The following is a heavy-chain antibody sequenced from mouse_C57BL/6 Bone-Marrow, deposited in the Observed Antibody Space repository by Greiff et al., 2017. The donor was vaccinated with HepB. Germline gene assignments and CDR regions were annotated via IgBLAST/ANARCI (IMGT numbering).Heavy chain of an antibody. CDR1: GYSITSGYY. Sequence: EVKLMESGPGLVKPSQSLSLTCSVTGYSITSGYYWNWSRQFPGNKLEWMGYISYDGSHNYNPSLKNRISITRDTSKNQFFLKLNSVTTEDTATYYCARAYDGYYLAWFAYWGQGTLVTVSA. CDR3: ARAYDGYYLAWFAY. J-gene: IGHJ3*01. D-gene: IGHD2-3*01. CDR2: ISYDGSH. V-gene: IGHV3-6*01.